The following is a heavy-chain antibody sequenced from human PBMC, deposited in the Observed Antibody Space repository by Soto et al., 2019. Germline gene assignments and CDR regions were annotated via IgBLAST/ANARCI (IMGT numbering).Heavy chain of an antibody. CDR2: IWYDGSNK. V-gene: IGHV3-33*01. J-gene: IGHJ6*02. D-gene: IGHD3-3*01. CDR1: GFTFSSYG. CDR3: ARDGGPGVVPILNYGMDV. Sequence: HPGGSLRLSCAASGFTFSSYGMHWVRQAPGKGLEWVAVIWYDGSNKYYADSVKGRFTISRDNSKNTLYLQMNSLRAEDTAVYYCARDGGPGVVPILNYGMDVWGQGTTVTVSS.